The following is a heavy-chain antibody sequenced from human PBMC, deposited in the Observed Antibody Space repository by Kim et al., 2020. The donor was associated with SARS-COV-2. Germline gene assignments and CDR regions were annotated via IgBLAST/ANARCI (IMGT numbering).Heavy chain of an antibody. Sequence: GGSLRLSCAASGFTFSDYYMSWIRQAPGKGLEWVSYITSSGSTIYYADSVKGRFTISRDNAKNSLYLQMNSLRAEDTAVYYCARVGPTAMVIIGDAFDIWGQGTMVTVSS. J-gene: IGHJ3*02. CDR3: ARVGPTAMVIIGDAFDI. CDR2: ITSSGSTI. CDR1: GFTFSDYY. D-gene: IGHD5-18*01. V-gene: IGHV3-11*01.